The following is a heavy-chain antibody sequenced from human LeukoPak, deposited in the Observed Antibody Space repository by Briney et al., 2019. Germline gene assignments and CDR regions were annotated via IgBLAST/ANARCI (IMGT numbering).Heavy chain of an antibody. D-gene: IGHD6-19*01. CDR3: ARDAYRWLVPSYYYYMDV. Sequence: GGSLRLSCAASGFTFSSYGMSWVRQAPGKGLEWVSAISGSGGSTYYADSVKGRFTISRDNAKNSLYLQMNSLRAEDTAVYYCARDAYRWLVPSYYYYMDVWGKGTTVTVSS. J-gene: IGHJ6*03. CDR1: GFTFSSYG. V-gene: IGHV3-23*01. CDR2: ISGSGGST.